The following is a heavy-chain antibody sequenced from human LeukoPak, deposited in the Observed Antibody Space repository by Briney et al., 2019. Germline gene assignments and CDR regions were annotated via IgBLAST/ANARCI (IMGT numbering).Heavy chain of an antibody. D-gene: IGHD5-18*01. CDR2: ISGSGRTI. V-gene: IGHV3-23*01. J-gene: IGHJ4*02. Sequence: GGSMRLSCAASGFILNNHAMSWVRQAPGKGLQWISVISGSGRTIEYDDSVKGPFTISRDNSKNTLSLQMNSLRVEDTAIYYCAKNVMVKRYIDYWGQGTLVTVSS. CDR3: AKNVMVKRYIDY. CDR1: GFILNNHA.